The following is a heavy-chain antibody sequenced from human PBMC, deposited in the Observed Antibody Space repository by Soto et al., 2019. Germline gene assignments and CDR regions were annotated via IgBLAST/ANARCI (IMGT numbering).Heavy chain of an antibody. CDR2: VSGYNRNT. D-gene: IGHD1-26*01. CDR1: GYTFTNYG. J-gene: IGHJ4*02. V-gene: IGHV1-18*01. Sequence: VQLVQSGVDVKMPGASVKLSCKTYGYTFTNYGVTWVRQVSGQGLEWIGWVSGYNRNTNYAQKFEDRVIMTTDTSTNTAHLELRRLRSDDTGIYYCERERQWEPLIYWGRGSLLTVSP. CDR3: ERERQWEPLIY.